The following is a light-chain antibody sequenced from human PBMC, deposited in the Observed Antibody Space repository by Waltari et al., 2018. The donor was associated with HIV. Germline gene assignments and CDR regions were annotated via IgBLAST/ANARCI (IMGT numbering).Light chain of an antibody. V-gene: IGLV2-8*01. Sequence: QSALTQPPSASGSPGQSVTISCTGTSSDVGGYNYVAWYKQHPGKAPKLMIYDVSKRPSGVPDRFSGSKSGNSASLTVSGLQAEDEADYYCRSCAGSDNSWVFGGGTKLTVL. J-gene: IGLJ2*01. CDR2: DVS. CDR1: SSDVGGYNY. CDR3: RSCAGSDNSWV.